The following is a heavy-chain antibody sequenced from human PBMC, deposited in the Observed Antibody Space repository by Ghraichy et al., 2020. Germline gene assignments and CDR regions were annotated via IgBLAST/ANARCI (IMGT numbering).Heavy chain of an antibody. CDR1: GGSISSGSYY. V-gene: IGHV4-61*02. Sequence: SETLSLTCTVSGGSISSGSYYWSWIRQPAGKGLEWIGRIYTSGSTNYNPSLKSRVTISVDTSKNQFSLKLSPVTAADTAGYYCARAVGYCSGGSCFPTDDYWGQGTLVTVSS. CDR3: ARAVGYCSGGSCFPTDDY. D-gene: IGHD2-15*01. J-gene: IGHJ4*02. CDR2: IYTSGST.